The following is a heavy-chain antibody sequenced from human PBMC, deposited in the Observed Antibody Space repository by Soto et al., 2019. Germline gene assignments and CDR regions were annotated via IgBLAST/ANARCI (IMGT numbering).Heavy chain of an antibody. CDR1: GGTFSSYA. V-gene: IGHV1-69*13. CDR2: IIPIFGTA. J-gene: IGHJ6*02. CDR3: ARDRDHYYGSVPYGMDV. D-gene: IGHD3-10*01. Sequence: SVKVSCKASGGTFSSYAISWVRQAPGQGLEWMGGIIPIFGTANYAQKFQGRVTITADESTSTAYMELSSLRSEDTAVYYCARDRDHYYGSVPYGMDVWGQGTTVTAP.